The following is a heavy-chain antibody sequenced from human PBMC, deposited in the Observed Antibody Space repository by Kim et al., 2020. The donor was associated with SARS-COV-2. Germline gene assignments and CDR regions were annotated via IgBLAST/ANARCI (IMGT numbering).Heavy chain of an antibody. J-gene: IGHJ4*02. CDR3: ARAGRQWLVRPIFYYFDD. Sequence: SETLSLTCAVYGGSFSGYYWCWIRQPPGKGLERIGEINHSGSTNYNPSPKGRVTISVDTSRNQCPLRLSSVTAADTAVYYCARAGRQWLVRPIFYYFDDGGRGTLVTVSS. CDR1: GGSFSGYY. V-gene: IGHV4-34*01. D-gene: IGHD6-19*01. CDR2: INHSGST.